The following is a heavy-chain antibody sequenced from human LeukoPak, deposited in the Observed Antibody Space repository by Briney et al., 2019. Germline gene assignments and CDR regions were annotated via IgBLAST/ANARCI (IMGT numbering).Heavy chain of an antibody. V-gene: IGHV4-59*01. CDR1: GGSLSGYY. CDR2: IYYSGST. CDR3: ARDRYSCGLDW. J-gene: IGHJ4*02. D-gene: IGHD6-19*01. Sequence: SETLSLTCAVYGGSLSGYYWSWIRQPPGKGLVWIGYIYYSGSTNYNPSLKSRVTISVDTYKNQFSLKLSSVTAADTAVYYCARDRYSCGLDWWGEGTLVTVSS.